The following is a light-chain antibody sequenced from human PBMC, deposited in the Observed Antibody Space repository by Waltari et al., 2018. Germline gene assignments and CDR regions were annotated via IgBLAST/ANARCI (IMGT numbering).Light chain of an antibody. CDR3: QSYDSRIV. V-gene: IGLV6-57*04. CDR1: SVSIATSF. Sequence: FVLTQPHSVSEYPGQSVTISCTRSSVSIATSFVQWYQKRPGRAPTTVIYEDNQRPAGVPDRFSGSIDTSSNSASLTISGLRSDDEADYYCQSYDSRIVFGGGTKLTVL. CDR2: EDN. J-gene: IGLJ2*01.